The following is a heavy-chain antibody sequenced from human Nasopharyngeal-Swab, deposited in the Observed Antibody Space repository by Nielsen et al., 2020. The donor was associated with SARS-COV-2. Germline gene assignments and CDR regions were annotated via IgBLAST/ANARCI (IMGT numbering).Heavy chain of an antibody. Sequence: GESLKISCAASGFTFDDYGMSWVRQAPGKGLEWVSGINWNGGSTGYADSVKGRFTISRDNAKNSLYLQMNSLRAEDTAVYYCARSDLYSSSWYAPFDYWGQGTLVTVSS. CDR2: INWNGGST. D-gene: IGHD6-13*01. CDR3: ARSDLYSSSWYAPFDY. V-gene: IGHV3-20*04. CDR1: GFTFDDYG. J-gene: IGHJ4*02.